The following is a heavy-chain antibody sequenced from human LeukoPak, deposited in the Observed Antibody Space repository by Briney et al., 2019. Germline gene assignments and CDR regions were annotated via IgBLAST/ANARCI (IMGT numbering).Heavy chain of an antibody. J-gene: IGHJ5*02. CDR3: TRDLVVAANSGYWFDP. D-gene: IGHD2-15*01. Sequence: GGSLRLSCAASGFTFSSYSMNWVRQAPGRGLEWVSSINSSSSYIYYADSVKGRFTISRDNAKNSLYLQMNSLRAEDTAVYYCTRDLVVAANSGYWFDPWGQGTLVTVSS. CDR1: GFTFSSYS. V-gene: IGHV3-21*01. CDR2: INSSSSYI.